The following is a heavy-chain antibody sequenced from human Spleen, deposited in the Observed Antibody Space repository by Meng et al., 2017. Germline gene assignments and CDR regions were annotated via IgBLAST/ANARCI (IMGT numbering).Heavy chain of an antibody. Sequence: QVQLVQSGAEVKKPGASGKVSCKTSGYTFTSYYMHWVRQAPGQGLEWVGMINPNGGSTSYAQKFQGRVTMTRDTSTSTVYVELSSLTSEDTAVYYCARAGGSGRRFDYWGQGTLVTVSS. CDR1: GYTFTSYY. V-gene: IGHV1-46*01. CDR3: ARAGGSGRRFDY. CDR2: INPNGGST. J-gene: IGHJ4*02. D-gene: IGHD3-10*01.